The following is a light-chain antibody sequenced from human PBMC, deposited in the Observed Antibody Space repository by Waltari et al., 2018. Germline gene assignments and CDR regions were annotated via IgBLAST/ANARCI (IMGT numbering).Light chain of an antibody. CDR1: SSDVGGYNY. CDR3: SSYAGSNYYV. CDR2: EVN. J-gene: IGLJ1*01. Sequence: QSALTQPPSASGSPGQSVTISCTGTSSDVGGYNYVSWYQQHPGKAPKLMIYEVNERPSGVPDLFSGSKSCNTASLTVSGLQAEDEAAYYCSSYAGSNYYVFGTGTKVTVL. V-gene: IGLV2-8*01.